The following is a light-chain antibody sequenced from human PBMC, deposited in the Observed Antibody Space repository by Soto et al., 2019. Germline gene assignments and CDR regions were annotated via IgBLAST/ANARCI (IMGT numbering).Light chain of an antibody. CDR3: QVWDSSSDHSVV. Sequence: SYELTQPPSVSVAPGKTARITCGGNNIVSKSVHWYQQKPGQAPVLVIYYDSDRPSGIPERFSGSNSGNTATLTISRVEAGDEADYYCQVWDSSSDHSVVFGGGTKLTVL. CDR1: NIVSKS. J-gene: IGLJ2*01. CDR2: YDS. V-gene: IGLV3-21*04.